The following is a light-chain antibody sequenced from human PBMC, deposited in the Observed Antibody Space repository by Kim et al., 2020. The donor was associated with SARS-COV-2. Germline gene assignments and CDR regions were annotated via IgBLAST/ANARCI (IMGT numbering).Light chain of an antibody. CDR1: SSDIGNNY. J-gene: IGLJ2*01. V-gene: IGLV1-51*01. Sequence: QSVLTQPPSVSAAPGQKVTISCSGGSSDIGNNYVSWYQQVPGSAPRVLIYDNKKRPSGIPDRFSGSKSGTTATLAIIGLQTGDEADYYCATWDPSLSTGVFGGGTQLTVL. CDR3: ATWDPSLSTGV. CDR2: DNK.